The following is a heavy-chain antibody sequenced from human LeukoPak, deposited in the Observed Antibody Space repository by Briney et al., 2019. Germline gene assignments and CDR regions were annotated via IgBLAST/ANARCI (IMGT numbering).Heavy chain of an antibody. CDR2: ISGSGGST. J-gene: IGHJ6*04. CDR1: GFTFSSYA. CDR3: ARVARDIVVVPASGVDV. Sequence: GGSLRLSCAASGFTFSSYAMSWVRQAPGKGLEWVSAISGSGGSTYYADSVKGRFTISRDNSKNTLYLKMNSLRAEDTAVYYCARVARDIVVVPASGVDVWGKGTTVTVSS. D-gene: IGHD2-2*01. V-gene: IGHV3-23*01.